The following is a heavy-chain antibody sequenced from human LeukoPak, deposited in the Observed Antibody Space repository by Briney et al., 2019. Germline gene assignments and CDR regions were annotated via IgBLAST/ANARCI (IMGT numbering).Heavy chain of an antibody. D-gene: IGHD2-21*02. V-gene: IGHV3-23*01. J-gene: IGHJ4*02. Sequence: GGSLRLSCAASGFTFSNYAMSWVRQAPGKGLERVSAIGVNTYYTDSVKGRFTISRDNSKNTLYLQMNSLRAEDTAVYYCAKGGAYCGGDCQRASGYFDYWGQGTLVTVSS. CDR1: GFTFSNYA. CDR2: IGVNT. CDR3: AKGGAYCGGDCQRASGYFDY.